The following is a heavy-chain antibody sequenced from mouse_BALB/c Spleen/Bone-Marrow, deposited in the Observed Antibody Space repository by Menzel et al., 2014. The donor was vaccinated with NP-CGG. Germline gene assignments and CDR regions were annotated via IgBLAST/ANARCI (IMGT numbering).Heavy chain of an antibody. CDR1: GFSLTSYG. CDR2: IWADGST. Sequence: VMLVESGPGLVAPSQSLPITCTVSGFSLTSYGVHWVRQPPGKGLEWLGVIWADGSTNYNSALMSRLSISKDNSKNQVFLKMNSLQTDDTAMYYCARTARATTGFAYWGQGTLVTVSA. D-gene: IGHD3-2*01. CDR3: ARTARATTGFAY. J-gene: IGHJ3*01. V-gene: IGHV2-9*02.